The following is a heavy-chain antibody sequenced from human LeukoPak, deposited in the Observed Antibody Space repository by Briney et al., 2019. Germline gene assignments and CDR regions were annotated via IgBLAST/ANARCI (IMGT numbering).Heavy chain of an antibody. V-gene: IGHV3-23*01. D-gene: IGHD4-23*01. CDR2: ISNNGGYT. Sequence: PGGSLRLSCAASGFTFSSSAMGWVRQAPGKGLEWVSAISNNGGYTYYADAVKGRFTISRDNSKNTLYLQMNSLRAEDTAIYYCAKKMITPYDYWGQGTLVTVSS. J-gene: IGHJ4*02. CDR3: AKKMITPYDY. CDR1: GFTFSSSA.